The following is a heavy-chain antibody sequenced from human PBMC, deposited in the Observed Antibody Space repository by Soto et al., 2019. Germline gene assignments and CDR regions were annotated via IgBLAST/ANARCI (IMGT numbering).Heavy chain of an antibody. J-gene: IGHJ4*02. CDR3: ARTYSKILDY. CDR2: INHSGST. V-gene: IGHV4-34*01. CDR1: GGSFSGYY. D-gene: IGHD6-13*01. Sequence: QVQLQQWGAGLLKPSETLSLTCAVYGGSFSGYYWSWIRQPPGKGLEWIGEINHSGSTNYNPSLKSRVTISVDTSKNQFSLKLSSVTAADTAVYYCARTYSKILDYWGQGTLVTVS.